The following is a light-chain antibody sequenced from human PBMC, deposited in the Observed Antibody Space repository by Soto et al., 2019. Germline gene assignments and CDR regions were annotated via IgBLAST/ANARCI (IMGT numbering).Light chain of an antibody. CDR2: EVR. J-gene: IGLJ1*01. CDR1: SSDVGGYDF. Sequence: QSVLTQPASVSGSPGQSITISCTGTSSDVGGYDFVSWYQHHPGKAPKLIIYEVRTRPSGVSDRFSGSKSGNTASLTISGLRAEDGAVYYCSSYTSDWGVFGTGTKLTVL. CDR3: SSYTSDWGV. V-gene: IGLV2-14*01.